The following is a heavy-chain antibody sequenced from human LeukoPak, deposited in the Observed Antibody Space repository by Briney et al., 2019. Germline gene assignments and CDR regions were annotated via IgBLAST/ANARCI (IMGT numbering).Heavy chain of an antibody. V-gene: IGHV3-74*01. CDR2: INSDGRST. CDR1: GFTFSNYW. J-gene: IGHJ4*02. CDR3: ARGADSGYSSDN. Sequence: GGSLRLSCAASGFTFSNYWMHWVRQAPGKGLVWVSRINSDGRSTNYVDSVKGRFTISRDNAKNTLYLQMNSLRAEDTAVYYCARGADSGYSSDNWGQGTLVSVSS. D-gene: IGHD3-9*01.